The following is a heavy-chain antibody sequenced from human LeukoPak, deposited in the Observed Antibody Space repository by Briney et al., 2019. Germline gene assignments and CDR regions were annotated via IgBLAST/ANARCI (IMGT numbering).Heavy chain of an antibody. CDR2: ISYDGSNK. Sequence: GGSLRLSCAASGFTFSSYGMHWVRQAPGKGLEWVAVISYDGSNKYYADSVKGRFTISRDNSKNTLYLQMNSLRAEDTAVYYCAKDVTGTTYYWGQGTLVTVSS. V-gene: IGHV3-30*18. CDR3: AKDVTGTTYY. CDR1: GFTFSSYG. D-gene: IGHD1-1*01. J-gene: IGHJ4*02.